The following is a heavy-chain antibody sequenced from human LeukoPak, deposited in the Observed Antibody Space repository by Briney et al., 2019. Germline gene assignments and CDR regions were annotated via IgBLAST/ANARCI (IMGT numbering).Heavy chain of an antibody. Sequence: GGSLRLSCAVSGFTFSNYWMSWVRQAPGKGLEWVANIKQDGSEKYYVDSVKGRFTISRDNAKNSLYLQMNSLRAEDTAVYYCVRDGSWGQGTTVTVSS. V-gene: IGHV3-7*01. CDR2: IKQDGSEK. CDR3: VRDGS. J-gene: IGHJ6*02. CDR1: GFTFSNYW.